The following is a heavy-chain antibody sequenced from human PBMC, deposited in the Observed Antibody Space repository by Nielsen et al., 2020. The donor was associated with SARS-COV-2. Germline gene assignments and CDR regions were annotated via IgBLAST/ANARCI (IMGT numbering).Heavy chain of an antibody. Sequence: GGSLRLSCAASGFTFSSYAMSWVRQAPGKGLEWVSAISGSGGSTYYADSVKGRFTISRDNSKNTLYLQMNSLRAEDTAVYYCASSYYDSSGYPFAFDIWGQGTMVTVSS. CDR3: ASSYYDSSGYPFAFDI. CDR2: ISGSGGST. V-gene: IGHV3-23*01. D-gene: IGHD3-22*01. J-gene: IGHJ3*02. CDR1: GFTFSSYA.